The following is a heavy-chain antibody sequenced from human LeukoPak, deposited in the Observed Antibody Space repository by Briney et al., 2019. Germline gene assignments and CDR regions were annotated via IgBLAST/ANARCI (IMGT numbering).Heavy chain of an antibody. V-gene: IGHV3-9*01. J-gene: IGHJ4*02. D-gene: IGHD2-2*02. CDR3: AKDKFSVVVPAAIDY. Sequence: GGSLRLSCAASGFTFDDYAMHWVRQAPGKGLEWVSGISWNSGSIGYADSVKGRFTISRDNAKNSLYLQMNSLRAEDTALYYCAKDKFSVVVPAAIDYWGQGTLVTVSS. CDR1: GFTFDDYA. CDR2: ISWNSGSI.